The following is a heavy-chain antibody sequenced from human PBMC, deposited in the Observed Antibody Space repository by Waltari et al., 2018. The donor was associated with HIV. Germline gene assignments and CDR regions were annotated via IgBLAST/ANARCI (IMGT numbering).Heavy chain of an antibody. CDR2: IKNIADGGTT. CDR3: VTGLLYKRY. J-gene: IGHJ4*02. CDR1: GLPFTNAW. D-gene: IGHD1-1*01. V-gene: IGHV3-15*01. Sequence: EVQLVESGGGLVKPGGSIRLSWAASGLPFTNAWMSWVRHAPGKGLEWVGRIKNIADGGTTECGAPVKGRFTISRDDSQNTVFLQMNSLKTEDTAVYFCVTGLLYKRYWGQGTLVTVSS.